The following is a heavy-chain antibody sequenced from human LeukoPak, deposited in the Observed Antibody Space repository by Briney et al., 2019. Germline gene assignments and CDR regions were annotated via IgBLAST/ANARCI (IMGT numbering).Heavy chain of an antibody. Sequence: SETLSLTCTVSGGSISSYYWSWIRQPPGKGLEWIGYIYYSGSTNYNPSLKSQVTISVDTSKNQFSLKLSSVTAADTAVYYCAREAGAYSSGYYPAFDYWGQGTLVTVSS. D-gene: IGHD3-22*01. J-gene: IGHJ4*02. CDR1: GGSISSYY. CDR3: AREAGAYSSGYYPAFDY. CDR2: IYYSGST. V-gene: IGHV4-59*01.